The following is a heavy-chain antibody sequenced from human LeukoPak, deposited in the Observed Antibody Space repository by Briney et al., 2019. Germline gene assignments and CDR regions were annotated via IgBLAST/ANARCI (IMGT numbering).Heavy chain of an antibody. CDR1: GFTFSSYA. D-gene: IGHD3-10*01. J-gene: IGHJ5*02. V-gene: IGHV3-23*01. CDR3: GKDPRITMVRGSSGWFDP. CDR2: ISGSGGST. Sequence: GGSLRLSCAASGFTFSSYAMSWVRQAPGKGLEWVSAISGSGGSTYYADSVKGRFTISRDNSKNTLYLQMNSLRAEDTAVYYCGKDPRITMVRGSSGWFDPWGQGTLVTVSS.